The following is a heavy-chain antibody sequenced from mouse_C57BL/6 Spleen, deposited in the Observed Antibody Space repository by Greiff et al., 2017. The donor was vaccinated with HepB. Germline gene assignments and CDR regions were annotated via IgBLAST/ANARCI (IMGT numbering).Heavy chain of an antibody. CDR3: ARDYYGDGYFDY. J-gene: IGHJ2*01. CDR1: GYAFSSSW. V-gene: IGHV1-82*01. CDR2: IYPGDGDT. Sequence: VQLQQSGPELVKPGASVKISCKASGYAFSSSWMNWVKQRPGKGLEWIGRIYPGDGDTNYNGKFKGKATLTADKSSSTAYMQLSSLTSEDSAVYFCARDYYGDGYFDYWGQGTTLTVSS. D-gene: IGHD1-2*01.